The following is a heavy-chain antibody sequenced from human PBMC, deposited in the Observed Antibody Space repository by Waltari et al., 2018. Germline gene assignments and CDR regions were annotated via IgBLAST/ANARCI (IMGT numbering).Heavy chain of an antibody. CDR1: GDSISSKYW. J-gene: IGHJ4*02. V-gene: IGHV4-4*02. CDR3: AADRGVGLYFDY. D-gene: IGHD2-8*02. CDR2: IYHTGKY. Sequence: QVQLQESGPGLVTPSGPLSLTCAVSGDSISSKYWWSWVRQPPGKGLEWIGEIYHTGKYYNTPSLKSRVTISVDKSKNQFALNLSSWTAADTAVYYCAADRGVGLYFDYWGQGTLVTVSS.